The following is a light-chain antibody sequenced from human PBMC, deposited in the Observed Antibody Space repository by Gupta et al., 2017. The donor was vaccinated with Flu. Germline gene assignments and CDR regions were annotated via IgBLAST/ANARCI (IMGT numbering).Light chain of an antibody. CDR2: SAS. Sequence: PSSLSACVGDRVTITCRASRKISSTLNWHQQKPGQAPKLLIYSASSSQSGVRSRFSGSGTEPALTLTIIKLQPEDFATFYCELTDTIPGTFGQGTKVEIK. CDR1: RKISST. V-gene: IGKV1-39*01. CDR3: ELTDTIPGT. J-gene: IGKJ1*01.